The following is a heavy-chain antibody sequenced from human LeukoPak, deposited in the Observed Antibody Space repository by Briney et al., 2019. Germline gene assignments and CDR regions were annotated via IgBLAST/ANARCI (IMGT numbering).Heavy chain of an antibody. J-gene: IGHJ4*02. V-gene: IGHV3-30*02. CDR2: IRYDGSNK. Sequence: PGGSLRLSCAASGFTFSSYGMHWVRQAPGKGLEWVAFIRYDGSNKYYADSVKGRFTISRDNSKNTLYLQMNSLRAEDTAVYYCAKDKRGVDSWSGYYTASPGYCFDYWGQGTLVTVSS. CDR1: GFTFSSYG. D-gene: IGHD3-3*01. CDR3: AKDKRGVDSWSGYYTASPGYCFDY.